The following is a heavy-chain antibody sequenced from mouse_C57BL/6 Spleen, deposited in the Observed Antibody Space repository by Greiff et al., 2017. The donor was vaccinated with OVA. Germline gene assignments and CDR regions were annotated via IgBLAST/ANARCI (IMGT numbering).Heavy chain of an antibody. CDR2: IYPGDGDT. V-gene: IGHV1-80*01. Sequence: QVQLQQSGAELVKPGASVKISCKASGYAFSSYWMNWVKQRPGKGLEWIGQIYPGDGDTNYNGKFKGKATLTADKSSSTAYMQLSSLTSEDSAVYFCARSIVTLRLDYWGQGATLTVSS. D-gene: IGHD2-5*01. J-gene: IGHJ2*01. CDR1: GYAFSSYW. CDR3: ARSIVTLRLDY.